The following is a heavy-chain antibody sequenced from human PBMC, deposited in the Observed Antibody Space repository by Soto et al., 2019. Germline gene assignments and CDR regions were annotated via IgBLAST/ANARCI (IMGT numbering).Heavy chain of an antibody. Sequence: SGPTLVNPTETLTLTCTVSGFSLSNARMGVSWIRQPPGKALEWLAHIFSNDEKSYSTSLKSRLTISKDTSKSQVVLTMTNMDPVDTATYYCARMVAAAGTFSFDYWGQGTLVTVSS. CDR2: IFSNDEK. D-gene: IGHD6-13*01. CDR3: ARMVAAAGTFSFDY. V-gene: IGHV2-26*01. J-gene: IGHJ4*02. CDR1: GFSLSNARMG.